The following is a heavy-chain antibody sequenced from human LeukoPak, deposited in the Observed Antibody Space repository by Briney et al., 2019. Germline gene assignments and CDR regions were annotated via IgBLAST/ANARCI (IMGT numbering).Heavy chain of an antibody. V-gene: IGHV3-21*01. CDR3: ARESGYCSSTSCYTNWFDP. D-gene: IGHD2-2*01. J-gene: IGHJ5*02. Sequence: GGSLRLSCAASGFTFSSYSMNWVRQAPGKGLEWVSSISSSSSYIYYADSVKGRFTISRDNAKNSLYLQMNSLRAEDTAVYYCARESGYCSSTSCYTNWFDPWGQGTLVTVSS. CDR2: ISSSSSYI. CDR1: GFTFSSYS.